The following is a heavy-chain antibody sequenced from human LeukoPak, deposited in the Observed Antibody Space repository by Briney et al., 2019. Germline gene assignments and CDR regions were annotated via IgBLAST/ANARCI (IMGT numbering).Heavy chain of an antibody. D-gene: IGHD1-26*01. Sequence: SETLSLTCAVYGGSFSGYYWSWIRQPPGKGLEWIGDINHSGSTNYNPSLKSRVTISVDTSENQFSLKLSSVTAADTAVYYCARVKVVGAPDYWGQGTLVTVSS. CDR3: ARVKVVGAPDY. J-gene: IGHJ4*02. CDR2: INHSGST. CDR1: GGSFSGYY. V-gene: IGHV4-34*01.